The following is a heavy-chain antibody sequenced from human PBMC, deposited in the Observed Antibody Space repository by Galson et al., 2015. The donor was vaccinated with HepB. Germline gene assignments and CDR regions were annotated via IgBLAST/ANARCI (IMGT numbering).Heavy chain of an antibody. CDR2: IYYSGST. D-gene: IGHD2-21*01. CDR3: ARAYCGGDCYSFDY. CDR1: GGSISSYY. Sequence: ETLSLTCTVSGGSISSYYWSWIRQPAGKGLEWIGSIYYSGSTYYNPSLKSRVTISVDTSKNQFSLKLSSVTAADTAVYYCARAYCGGDCYSFDYWGQGTLVTVSS. J-gene: IGHJ4*02. V-gene: IGHV4-59*05.